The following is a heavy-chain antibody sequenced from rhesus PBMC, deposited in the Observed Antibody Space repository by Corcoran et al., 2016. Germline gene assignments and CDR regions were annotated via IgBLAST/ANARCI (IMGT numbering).Heavy chain of an antibody. CDR1: GASISSTY. CDR2: INGVCGTT. V-gene: IGHV4S6*01. J-gene: IGHJ5-2*02. CDR3: ARSLKPFDNSFDV. Sequence: QVQLQESGPGLVKPSETLPLTCSVSGASISSTYWTWIRPPPRPGLAWIGFINGVCGTTNYSPSLKNRVTISKDASKNQFSLNLSSVTAADTAVYYCARSLKPFDNSFDVWGRGVLVTVSS.